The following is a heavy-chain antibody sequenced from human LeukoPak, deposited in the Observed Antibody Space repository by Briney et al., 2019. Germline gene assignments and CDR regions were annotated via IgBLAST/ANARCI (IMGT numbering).Heavy chain of an antibody. Sequence: SETLSLTCAVYGGSFSGYYWSWIRQPPGKGLEWIGEINHSGSTNYNPSLRSRVTISVDTSKNQFSLKLSSVTAADTAVYHCYNEGAGFDYWGQGTLVTVSS. V-gene: IGHV4-34*01. CDR3: YNEGAGFDY. CDR2: INHSGST. D-gene: IGHD5-24*01. J-gene: IGHJ4*02. CDR1: GGSFSGYY.